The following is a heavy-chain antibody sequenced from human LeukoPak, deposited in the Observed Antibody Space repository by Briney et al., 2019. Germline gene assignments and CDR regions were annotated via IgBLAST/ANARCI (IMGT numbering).Heavy chain of an antibody. CDR1: GFTFSSYV. Sequence: GGSLRLSCSVSGFTFSSYVMHWVRQAPGKGLEYVSAISSNGDNTYYADSVKGRFTISRDNSENTLYLQMSSLRADDTAVYYCVRGTGYWGQGTLVTVSS. J-gene: IGHJ4*02. CDR3: VRGTGY. V-gene: IGHV3-64D*06. CDR2: ISSNGDNT.